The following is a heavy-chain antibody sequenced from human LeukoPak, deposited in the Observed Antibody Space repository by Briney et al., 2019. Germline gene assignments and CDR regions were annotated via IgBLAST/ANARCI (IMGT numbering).Heavy chain of an antibody. CDR1: GFTFSSYG. J-gene: IGHJ6*03. Sequence: GGSLRLSCAASGFTFSSYGMHWVRQAPGKGLEWVAVIWYDGSNKYYADSVKGRFTISRDNSKNTLYLQMNSLRAEDTAVYYCAKDRAELRAYYYMDVWGKGTTVTVSS. CDR3: AKDRAELRAYYYMDV. CDR2: IWYDGSNK. D-gene: IGHD1-7*01. V-gene: IGHV3-33*06.